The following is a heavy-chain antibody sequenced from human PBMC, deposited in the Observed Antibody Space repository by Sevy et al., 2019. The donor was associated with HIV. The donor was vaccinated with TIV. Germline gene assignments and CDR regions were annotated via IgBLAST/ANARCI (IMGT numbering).Heavy chain of an antibody. CDR2: IKQDGSEK. V-gene: IGHV3-7*03. D-gene: IGHD3-16*02. CDR3: ARIDVDAYYDYVWGSYRPRDAFDI. CDR1: GFTFSSYW. J-gene: IGHJ3*02. Sequence: GGSLRLSCAASGFTFSSYWMSWVRQAPGKGLEWVANIKQDGSEKYYVDSVKGRFTISRDNAKNSLYLQMNSLRAEDTAVYYCARIDVDAYYDYVWGSYRPRDAFDIWGQGTMVTVSS.